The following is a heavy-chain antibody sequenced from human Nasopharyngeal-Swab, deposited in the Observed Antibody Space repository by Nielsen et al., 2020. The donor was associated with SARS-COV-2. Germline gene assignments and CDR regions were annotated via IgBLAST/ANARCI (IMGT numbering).Heavy chain of an antibody. V-gene: IGHV3-73*01. CDR3: TRLDVAAAGTPDHY. CDR2: IRSKANSYAT. J-gene: IGHJ4*02. CDR1: GFTFSGSA. Sequence: GESLKISCAASGFTFSGSAMHWVRQASGKGLEWVGRIRSKANSYATAYAASVKGRFTISRDDSKNTAYLQMNSLKTEDTAVYYCTRLDVAAAGTPDHYRGQGTLVTVSS. D-gene: IGHD6-13*01.